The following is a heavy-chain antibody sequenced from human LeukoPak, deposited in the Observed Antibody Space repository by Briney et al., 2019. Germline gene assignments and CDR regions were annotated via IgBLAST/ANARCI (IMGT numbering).Heavy chain of an antibody. CDR1: GGSISSGGYY. CDR3: ASYDSSGYRLLWAFDI. Sequence: SETLSLTCTVSGGSISSGGYYWSWIRQHPGKGLEWIGYIYYSGSTYYNPSLKSRVTISVDTSKNQFSLKLSSVTAADTAVYYCASYDSSGYRLLWAFDIWGQGTMVTVSS. V-gene: IGHV4-31*03. D-gene: IGHD3-22*01. J-gene: IGHJ3*02. CDR2: IYYSGST.